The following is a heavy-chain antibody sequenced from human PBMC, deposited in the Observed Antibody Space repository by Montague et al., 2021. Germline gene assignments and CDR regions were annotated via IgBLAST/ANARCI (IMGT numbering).Heavy chain of an antibody. J-gene: IGHJ5*02. CDR1: GFTFSNFW. CDR3: TKDQDDYGDYVDWVDT. Sequence: SLRLSCAASGFTFSNFWMHWVRQAPGKGLVWVSRIVGDGHYKNYADSVQGRFTISRDNAENTLYLQMNSLRAEDTAVYYCTKDQDDYGDYVDWVDTWGQGTLVTVSS. CDR2: IVGDGHYK. V-gene: IGHV3-74*01. D-gene: IGHD4-17*01.